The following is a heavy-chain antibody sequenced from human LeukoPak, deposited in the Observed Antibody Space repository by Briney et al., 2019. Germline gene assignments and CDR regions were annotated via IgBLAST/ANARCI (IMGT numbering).Heavy chain of an antibody. V-gene: IGHV4-59*01. CDR1: GGSINSYY. Sequence: PSETLSLTCTASGGSINSYYWSWIRQPPGKGLEWIGYIYNSGSTNYNPSLGSRITISVDTPKNQFSLKLSSVAAADTAVYYCARKTSRSWCFDYWGQGTLVTVSS. J-gene: IGHJ4*02. D-gene: IGHD6-13*01. CDR2: IYNSGST. CDR3: ARKTSRSWCFDY.